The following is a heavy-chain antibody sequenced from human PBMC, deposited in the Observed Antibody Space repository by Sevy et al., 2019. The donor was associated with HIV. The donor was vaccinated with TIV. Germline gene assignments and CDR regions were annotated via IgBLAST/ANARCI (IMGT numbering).Heavy chain of an antibody. V-gene: IGHV5-51*01. D-gene: IGHD3-10*01. CDR1: GYSFTSYW. J-gene: IGHJ4*02. CDR2: IYPGDSDT. Sequence: GEALKISCKGSGYSFTSYWIGWVRQMPGKGLEWMGIIYPGDSDTRYSPSFQGQVTISADKSISTAYLQWSSLKASDTAMYYCARRITMVRGVTYFDYWGQGTLVTVSS. CDR3: ARRITMVRGVTYFDY.